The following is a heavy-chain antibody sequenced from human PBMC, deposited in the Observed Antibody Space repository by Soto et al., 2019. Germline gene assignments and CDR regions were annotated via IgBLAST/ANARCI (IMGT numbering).Heavy chain of an antibody. J-gene: IGHJ4*02. CDR3: ARDSRWLTGSYYFDY. Sequence: PSETLSLTCTVSGCSISIGGYYWSWILQHPGKGLEWIGYIYYSGSTYYNPSLKSRVTISVDTSKNQFSLKLSSVTAADTAVYYCARDSRWLTGSYYFDYWGQGTLVTVSS. CDR1: GCSISIGGYY. D-gene: IGHD4-17*01. V-gene: IGHV4-31*03. CDR2: IYYSGST.